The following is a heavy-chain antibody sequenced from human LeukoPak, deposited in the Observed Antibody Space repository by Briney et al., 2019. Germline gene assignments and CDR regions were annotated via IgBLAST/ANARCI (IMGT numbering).Heavy chain of an antibody. V-gene: IGHV3-23*01. J-gene: IGHJ4*02. CDR1: GFTFKKYD. D-gene: IGHD6-13*01. Sequence: GGSLRLSCAASGFTFKKYDVTWVRQAPGKGLEWVSGIRASGGATYYADSVKGRFTISRDNSKNTLYLQMDSLRAEDTAVYYCVKSSSWYPFDYWGQGTLVTVSS. CDR2: IRASGGAT. CDR3: VKSSSWYPFDY.